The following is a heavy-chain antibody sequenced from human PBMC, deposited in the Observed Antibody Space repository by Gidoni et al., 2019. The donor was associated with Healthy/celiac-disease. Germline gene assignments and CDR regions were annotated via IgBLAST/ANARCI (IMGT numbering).Heavy chain of an antibody. V-gene: IGHV3-21*01. J-gene: IGHJ3*02. Sequence: EVQLVESGGGLVKPGGSLRLSCAASGFTFSSYSMNWVRQAPGKGLEWVSSISSSSSYIYYADSVKGRFTISRDNAKNSLYLQMNSLRAEDTAVYYCARRGAYYYDSSGYKTDAFDIWGQGTMVTVSS. D-gene: IGHD3-22*01. CDR2: ISSSSSYI. CDR3: ARRGAYYYDSSGYKTDAFDI. CDR1: GFTFSSYS.